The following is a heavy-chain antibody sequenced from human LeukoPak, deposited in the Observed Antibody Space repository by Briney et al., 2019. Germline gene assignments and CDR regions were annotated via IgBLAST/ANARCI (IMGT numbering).Heavy chain of an antibody. CDR2: INWNGGST. CDR3: ARVGLWFGEFLLDFDY. V-gene: IGHV3-20*01. D-gene: IGHD3-10*01. Sequence: GGSLRLSCAASGFTFDDYGMSWVPQAPGKGLEWVSGINWNGGSTGYADSVKGRFTISRDNAKNSLYLQMNSLRAEDTALYHCARVGLWFGEFLLDFDYWGQGTLVTVSS. CDR1: GFTFDDYG. J-gene: IGHJ4*02.